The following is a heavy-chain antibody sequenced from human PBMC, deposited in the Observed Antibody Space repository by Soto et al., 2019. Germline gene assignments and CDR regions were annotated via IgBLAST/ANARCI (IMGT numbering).Heavy chain of an antibody. CDR1: GFAFNIYG. CDR3: VKEYGIAVAGAESLFDV. V-gene: IGHV3-30*18. D-gene: IGHD6-19*01. CDR2: ISHDGSRK. J-gene: IGHJ4*02. Sequence: QVHLVESGGGVVQAGRSLRLSCSASGFAFNIYGVHWVRQAPGKGLEWVAVISHDGSRKYYADSVKGRFTISRDNSKNPLYMQRNRLRVEDTADYSCVKEYGIAVAGAESLFDVWGQGTLVSVSS.